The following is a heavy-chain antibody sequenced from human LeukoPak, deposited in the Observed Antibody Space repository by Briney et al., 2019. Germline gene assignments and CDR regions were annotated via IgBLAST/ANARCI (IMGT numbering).Heavy chain of an antibody. Sequence: GGSLRLSCAASGFTFKNYAMSWVRQAPGKGLEWVLGISASGSSAYYADPVKGRFTISRDNSDNMVYLNMNNLRADDTAVYYCAKGGDVVLVAATSNYLDVWGKGTTVTVSS. CDR3: AKGGDVVLVAATSNYLDV. V-gene: IGHV3-23*01. CDR2: ISASGSSA. D-gene: IGHD2-15*01. J-gene: IGHJ6*03. CDR1: GFTFKNYA.